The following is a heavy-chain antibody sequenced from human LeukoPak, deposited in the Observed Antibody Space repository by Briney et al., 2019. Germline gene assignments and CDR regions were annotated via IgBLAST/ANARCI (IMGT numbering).Heavy chain of an antibody. CDR1: GLTFTDFW. CDR2: IKPDGNEN. CDR3: SGRDSSRSPRAY. D-gene: IGHD2-2*01. V-gene: IGHV3-7*01. J-gene: IGHJ4*02. Sequence: GGSLRLSCAASGLTFTDFWMNRVRLAPGRGLEWLANIKPDGNENYYVDSVKGRFAISRDNAKNEVYLEMNSLRAEDTGVYYCSGRDSSRSPRAYWGQGTLVSVSS.